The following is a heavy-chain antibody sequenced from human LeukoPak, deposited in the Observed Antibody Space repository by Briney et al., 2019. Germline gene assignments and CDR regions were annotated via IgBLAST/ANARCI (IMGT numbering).Heavy chain of an antibody. CDR3: ARSGYCSSTSCYRSLWFDP. J-gene: IGHJ5*02. V-gene: IGHV4-59*01. D-gene: IGHD2-2*02. CDR2: VYYSGST. CDR1: GGSFSGYY. Sequence: PSETLSLTCAVYGGSFSGYYWSWIRQPPGKGLEWIGYVYYSGSTSYNPSLKSRVTISVDTSKNQFSLKLSSVTAADTAVYYCARSGYCSSTSCYRSLWFDPWGQGTLVTVSS.